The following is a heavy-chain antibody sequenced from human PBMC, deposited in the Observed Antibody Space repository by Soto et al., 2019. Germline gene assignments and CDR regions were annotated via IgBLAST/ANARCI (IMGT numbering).Heavy chain of an antibody. CDR1: GYTFTTYG. CDR2: ISAYNGNT. D-gene: IGHD3-9*01. V-gene: IGHV1-18*01. Sequence: ASVKVSCKASGYTFTTYGISWVRQAPGQGLEWMGWISAYNGNTNYAQKLQGRATMTTDTSTSTAYMELRSLRSDDTAVYYCARDSCLVIITWTYDAFDFWGRGTLDTGSS. J-gene: IGHJ3*01. CDR3: ARDSCLVIITWTYDAFDF.